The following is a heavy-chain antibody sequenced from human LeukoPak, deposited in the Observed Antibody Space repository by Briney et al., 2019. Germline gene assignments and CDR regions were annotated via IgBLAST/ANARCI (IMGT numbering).Heavy chain of an antibody. CDR1: GYTFTSYA. J-gene: IGHJ5*02. CDR2: IIPIFGTA. D-gene: IGHD6-6*01. CDR3: ARASIAARHEGWFDP. V-gene: IGHV1-69*05. Sequence: GASVKVSCKASGYTFTSYAISWVRQAPGQGLEWMGGIIPIFGTANYAQKFQGRVTITTDESTSTAYMELSSLRSEDTAVYYCARASIAARHEGWFDPWGQGTLVTVSS.